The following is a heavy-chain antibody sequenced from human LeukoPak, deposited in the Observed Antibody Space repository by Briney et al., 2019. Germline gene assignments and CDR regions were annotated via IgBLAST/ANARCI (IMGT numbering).Heavy chain of an antibody. Sequence: ASVKVSCKASGYTFTSYGISWVRQAPGQGLEWMGWISAYNGDTNYAQKLQGRVTMTTDTSTSTAYMELRSLRSDDTAVYYCAGDARYGAAAGTFDYWGQGTLVTVSS. CDR1: GYTFTSYG. CDR3: AGDARYGAAAGTFDY. V-gene: IGHV1-18*01. J-gene: IGHJ4*02. D-gene: IGHD6-13*01. CDR2: ISAYNGDT.